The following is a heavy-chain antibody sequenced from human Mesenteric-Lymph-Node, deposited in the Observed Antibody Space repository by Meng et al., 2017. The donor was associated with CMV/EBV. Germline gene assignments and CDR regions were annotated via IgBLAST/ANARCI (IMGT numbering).Heavy chain of an antibody. V-gene: IGHV1-2*02. D-gene: IGHD1-26*01. CDR2: INPNSGGT. CDR1: GYTFTGYY. Sequence: ASVKVSRKASGYTFTGYYMHWVRQAPGQGLEWMGWINPNSGGTNYAQKFQGRVTMTRDTSISTAYMELSRLRSDDTAVYYCARSLLVGARWGSGYWGQGTLVTVSS. CDR3: ARSLLVGARWGSGY. J-gene: IGHJ4*02.